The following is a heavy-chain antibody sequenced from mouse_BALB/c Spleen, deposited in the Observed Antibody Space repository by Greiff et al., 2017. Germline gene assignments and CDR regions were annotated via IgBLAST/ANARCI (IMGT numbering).Heavy chain of an antibody. D-gene: IGHD2-3*01. V-gene: IGHV14-3*02. CDR3: ARSDDGYNVG. J-gene: IGHJ2*01. CDR2: IDPANGNT. CDR1: GFNIKDTY. Sequence: EVQLQQSGAELVKPGASVKLSCTASGFNIKDTYMHWVKQRPEQGLEWIGRIDPANGNTKYDPKFQGKATITADTSSNTAYLQRSSLTSEDTAVYCCARSDDGYNVGWGQGTTLTVSS.